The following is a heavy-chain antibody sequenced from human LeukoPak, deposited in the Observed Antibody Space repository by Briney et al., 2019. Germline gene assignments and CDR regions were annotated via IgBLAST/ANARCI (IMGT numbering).Heavy chain of an antibody. Sequence: PGGSLRLSCAASGFTFSSYEMKWLRQAPGKGLEGFSYISSSGSTLHYADSVKGRFTNSRDNDKNSLYLQLNARRAEDTAVYYCARVDRGFHIVVDYWGQGTLVTVSS. CDR2: ISSSGSTL. CDR1: GFTFSSYE. J-gene: IGHJ4*02. V-gene: IGHV3-48*03. D-gene: IGHD2-21*01. CDR3: ARVDRGFHIVVDY.